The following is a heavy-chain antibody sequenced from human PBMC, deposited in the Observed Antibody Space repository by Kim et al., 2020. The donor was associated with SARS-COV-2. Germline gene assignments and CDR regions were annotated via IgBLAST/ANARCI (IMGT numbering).Heavy chain of an antibody. V-gene: IGHV3-30*07. J-gene: IGHJ6*02. D-gene: IGHD1-26*01. CDR3: ATHYQVGYYYYGMDV. Sequence: DSVKGRFTISRDNSKNTLYLQMNSLRAEDTAVYYCATHYQVGYYYYGMDVWGQGTTVTVSS.